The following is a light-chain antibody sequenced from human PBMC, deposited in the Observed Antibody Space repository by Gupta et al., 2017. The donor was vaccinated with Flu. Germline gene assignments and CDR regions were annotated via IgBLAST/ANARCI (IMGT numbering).Light chain of an antibody. Sequence: QSALTQPASVSGSPGQSITISCTGTSSDIGSYNYVSWYQQHPGKAPQLLIYDVTNRPSGVSNRFSGSKSGDTASLTISGLQAEDEADYYCSSCTSSTTRVFGGGTRLTVL. CDR1: SSDIGSYNY. V-gene: IGLV2-14*01. CDR3: SSCTSSTTRV. J-gene: IGLJ2*01. CDR2: DVT.